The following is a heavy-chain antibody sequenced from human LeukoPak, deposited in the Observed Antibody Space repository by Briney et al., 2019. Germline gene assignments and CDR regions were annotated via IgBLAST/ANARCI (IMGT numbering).Heavy chain of an antibody. D-gene: IGHD2-15*01. V-gene: IGHV1-18*01. CDR2: ISAYNGNT. CDR1: GYTFTSYG. CDR3: ARDSGGPFYYETGDFQH. J-gene: IGHJ1*01. Sequence: ASVKVSCKASGYTFTSYGISWVRQAPGQGLEWMGWISAYNGNTNYAQKLQGRVTMTTDTSTSTAYMELRSLRSDDTAVYYCARDSGGPFYYETGDFQHWGQGTLVTVSS.